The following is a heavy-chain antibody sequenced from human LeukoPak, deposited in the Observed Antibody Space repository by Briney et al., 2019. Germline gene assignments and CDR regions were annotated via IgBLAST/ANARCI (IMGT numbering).Heavy chain of an antibody. D-gene: IGHD3-22*01. CDR1: GFTFSSYW. Sequence: GGSLRLSCAASGFTFSSYWVSWVRQAPGKGLEWVANIKQDGSEKYYVDSVKGRFTISRDNAKNSLYLQMNSLRAEDTAVYYCAVEKGDSPDYWGQGTLVTVSS. CDR2: IKQDGSEK. J-gene: IGHJ4*02. V-gene: IGHV3-7*01. CDR3: AVEKGDSPDY.